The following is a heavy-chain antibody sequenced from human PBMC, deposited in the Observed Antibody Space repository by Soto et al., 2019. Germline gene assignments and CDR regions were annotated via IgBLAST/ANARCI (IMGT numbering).Heavy chain of an antibody. CDR2: FDPEDGET. V-gene: IGHV1-24*01. CDR3: ATDSPKYCSSTSCFKWGWFDP. CDR1: GYTLTELS. J-gene: IGHJ5*02. D-gene: IGHD2-2*01. Sequence: ASVKVSCKVSGYTLTELSMHWVRQAPGKRLEWMGGFDPEDGETIYAQKFQGRVTMTEDTSTDTAYMELSSLRSEDTAVYYCATDSPKYCSSTSCFKWGWFDPWGQGTLVTVSS.